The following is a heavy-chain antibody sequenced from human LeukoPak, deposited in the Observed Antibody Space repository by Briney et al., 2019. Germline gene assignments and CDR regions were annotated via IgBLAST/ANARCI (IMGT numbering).Heavy chain of an antibody. J-gene: IGHJ5*02. CDR2: ISSSSSYI. CDR3: ARDRTTTGTTNWFDP. D-gene: IGHD1-1*01. Sequence: PGGSLRLSCAASGSTFSSYSMNWVRQAPGKGLEWVSSISSSSSYIYYADSVKGRFTISRDNAKNSLYLQMNSLRAEDTAVYYCARDRTTTGTTNWFDPWGQGTLVTVSS. V-gene: IGHV3-21*01. CDR1: GSTFSSYS.